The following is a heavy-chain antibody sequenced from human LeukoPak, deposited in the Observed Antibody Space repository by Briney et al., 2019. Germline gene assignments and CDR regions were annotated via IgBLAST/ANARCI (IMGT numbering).Heavy chain of an antibody. D-gene: IGHD3-22*01. Sequence: GESLKISCKGSGYSFTSYWIGWVRQMPGKGLEWMGIIYPGDSDTRYSPSFQGQVTISADKSISTAYLQWGSLKASDTAMYHCARPPNPLYYYDSSGDAFDIWGQGTMVTVSS. J-gene: IGHJ3*02. CDR2: IYPGDSDT. V-gene: IGHV5-51*01. CDR3: ARPPNPLYYYDSSGDAFDI. CDR1: GYSFTSYW.